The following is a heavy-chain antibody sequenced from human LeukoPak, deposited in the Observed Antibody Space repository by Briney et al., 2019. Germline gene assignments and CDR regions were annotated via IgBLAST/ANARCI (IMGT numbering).Heavy chain of an antibody. D-gene: IGHD3-22*01. J-gene: IGHJ4*02. CDR1: GFSFGSYT. CDR2: ISHDGSNK. Sequence: PGGSLRLSCAASGFSFGSYTMSWVRQAPGKGLEWVAVISHDGSNKYYADSVKGRFTISRDNSKNTLYLQMNSLRAEDTAVYYCARDLQTKGVAYYYDSSGYYYSHIFDYWGQGTLVTVSS. V-gene: IGHV3-30-3*01. CDR3: ARDLQTKGVAYYYDSSGYYYSHIFDY.